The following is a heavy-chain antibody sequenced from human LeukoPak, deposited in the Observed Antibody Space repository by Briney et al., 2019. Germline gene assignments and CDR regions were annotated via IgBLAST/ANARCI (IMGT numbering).Heavy chain of an antibody. CDR1: GGSMSSSSHY. J-gene: IGHJ3*02. D-gene: IGHD3-16*02. CDR2: IYYSGST. Sequence: MTSDTLSLTCTVSGGSMSSSSHYLGWLRQPPGKGHEWIGSIYYSGSTDYSPSLRSRLTISVDTSKNQLSLKLTAVTAADTAIYYCGRGYIRDAFDIWGQGTKVAVSS. V-gene: IGHV4-39*02. CDR3: GRGYIRDAFDI.